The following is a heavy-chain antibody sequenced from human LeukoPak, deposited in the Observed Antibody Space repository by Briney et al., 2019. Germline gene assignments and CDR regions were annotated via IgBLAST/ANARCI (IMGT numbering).Heavy chain of an antibody. CDR1: GGSISSFY. D-gene: IGHD3-16*01. CDR2: IYYSGNT. Sequence: SETLSLTCTVSGGSISSFYWSWIRQPPGKGLEWIGYIYYSGNTKYNPPLKSRVTILVDTSKNQFSLKLSSVAAADTAVYYCARDQRLGTFDYWGQGTLVTVSS. CDR3: ARDQRLGTFDY. J-gene: IGHJ4*02. V-gene: IGHV4-59*12.